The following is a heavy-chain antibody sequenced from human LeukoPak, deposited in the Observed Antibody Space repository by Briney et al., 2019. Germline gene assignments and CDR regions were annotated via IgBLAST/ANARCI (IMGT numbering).Heavy chain of an antibody. Sequence: SETLSLTCTVSGGSISSSSYYWGWIRQPPGKGLEWIGSIYYSGSTYYNPSLKSRVTISVDTSKNQFSLKLSSVTAADTAVYYCARGVRPGYSSGWYAGTFDYWGQGTLVTVSS. CDR2: IYYSGST. CDR1: GGSISSSSYY. V-gene: IGHV4-39*07. J-gene: IGHJ4*02. D-gene: IGHD6-19*01. CDR3: ARGVRPGYSSGWYAGTFDY.